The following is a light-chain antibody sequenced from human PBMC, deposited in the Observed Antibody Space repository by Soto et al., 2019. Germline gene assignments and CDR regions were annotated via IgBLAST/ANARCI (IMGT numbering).Light chain of an antibody. CDR2: DAS. CDR1: RSISSW. Sequence: DIQMTQSPSTLSASVGDRVTITCRASRSISSWLAWYQQKPGKPPKLLICDASSFEGGVPSRFSGSGSGTEFTLTISSLQPDDSATYYCQQYNNYWTFGQGTKWIS. V-gene: IGKV1-5*01. J-gene: IGKJ1*01. CDR3: QQYNNYWT.